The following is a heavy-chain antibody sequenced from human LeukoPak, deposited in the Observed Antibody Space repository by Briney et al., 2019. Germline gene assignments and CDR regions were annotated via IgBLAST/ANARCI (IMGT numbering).Heavy chain of an antibody. V-gene: IGHV4-4*07. J-gene: IGHJ3*02. D-gene: IGHD6-13*01. CDR3: SRGSSSWYNAAFDI. CDR2: ISPSGST. Sequence: SETLSLTCTVSGDSISDYFWSWIRQPAGKGLEWIGRISPSGSTNYKSSLQSRVAMSIDTSKMQFSLHLTSMTAADTAVYYCSRGSSSWYNAAFDIWGQGTKVTVSS. CDR1: GDSISDYF.